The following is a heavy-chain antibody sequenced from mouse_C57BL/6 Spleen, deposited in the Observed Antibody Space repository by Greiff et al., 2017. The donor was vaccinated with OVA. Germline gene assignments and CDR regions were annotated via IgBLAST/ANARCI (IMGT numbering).Heavy chain of an antibody. D-gene: IGHD2-4*01. J-gene: IGHJ4*01. V-gene: IGHV5-9*01. CDR1: GFTFSSYT. CDR2: ISGGGGNT. Sequence: EVQGVESGGGLVKPGGSLKLSCAASGFTFSSYTMSWVRQTPEKRLEWVATISGGGGNTYYPDSVKGRFTISRDNAKNTLYLQMSSLRSEDTALYYCARHGDDYGGLYYAMDYWGQGTSVTVSS. CDR3: ARHGDDYGGLYYAMDY.